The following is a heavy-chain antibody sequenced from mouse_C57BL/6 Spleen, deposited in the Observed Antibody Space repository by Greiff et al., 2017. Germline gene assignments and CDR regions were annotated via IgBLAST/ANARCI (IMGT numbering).Heavy chain of an antibody. CDR3: ARCSDGYYSY. D-gene: IGHD2-3*01. Sequence: QVQLQQSGAELARPGASVQLSCKASGYAFTSYGISWVKQSTGQGLEWIGEIYPRSGNTYYNEKFKGKATLTADKSSSTAYMELRSLTSEDSAVYFCARCSDGYYSYWGQGTTLTVSS. J-gene: IGHJ2*01. V-gene: IGHV1-81*01. CDR2: IYPRSGNT. CDR1: GYAFTSYG.